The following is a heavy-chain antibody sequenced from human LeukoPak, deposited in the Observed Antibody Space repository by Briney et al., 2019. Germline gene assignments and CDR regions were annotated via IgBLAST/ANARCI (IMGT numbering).Heavy chain of an antibody. J-gene: IGHJ4*02. CDR2: ISAYNGNT. CDR1: GYTFTSYG. D-gene: IGHD5-24*01. V-gene: IGHV1-18*01. Sequence: ASVKVSCKASGYTFTSYGISWVRQAPGQGLEWMGWISAYNGNTNYAQKLQGRVTMTRNTSISTAYMELSSLRSEDTAVYYCARSDPRMATRRAASDYWGQGTLVTVSS. CDR3: ARSDPRMATRRAASDY.